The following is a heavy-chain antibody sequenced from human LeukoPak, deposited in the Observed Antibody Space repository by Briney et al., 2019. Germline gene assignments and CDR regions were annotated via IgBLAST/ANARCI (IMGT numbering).Heavy chain of an antibody. D-gene: IGHD6-13*01. CDR2: INPNSGGT. Sequence: ASVKVSCKASGYTFTGYYMHWVRQAPGQGLEWMGRINPNSGGTNYAQKFQGRVTMIRDMSISTAYMELNRLRSDDTAVYYCARDPTPSSPRLAFFDNWFDPWGQGTLVTVSS. CDR3: ARDPTPSSPRLAFFDNWFDP. CDR1: GYTFTGYY. V-gene: IGHV1-2*06. J-gene: IGHJ5*02.